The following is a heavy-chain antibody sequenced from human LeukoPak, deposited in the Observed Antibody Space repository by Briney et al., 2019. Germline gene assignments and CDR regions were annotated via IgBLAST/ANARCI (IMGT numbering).Heavy chain of an antibody. J-gene: IGHJ3*02. D-gene: IGHD3-3*01. CDR2: IIPIFGTA. CDR3: AAMGVWSGTQTYAFDI. V-gene: IGHV1-69*01. Sequence: SVKVSCKASGGTFSSYAISWVRQAPGQGLEWMGVIIPIFGTANYAQKFQGRVTITADESTSTAYMELSSLRSEDTAVYYCAAMGVWSGTQTYAFDIWGQGTMVTVSS. CDR1: GGTFSSYA.